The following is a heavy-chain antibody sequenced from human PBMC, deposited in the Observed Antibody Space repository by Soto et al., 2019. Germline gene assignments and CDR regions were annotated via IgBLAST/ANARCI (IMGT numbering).Heavy chain of an antibody. CDR3: ATSYGCRYLTFDY. D-gene: IGHD3-16*02. CDR1: GDTFNFYS. V-gene: IGHV1-69*04. J-gene: IGHJ4*02. CDR2: VNPIVSMS. Sequence: QVQLVQSGAEVKRPGSSVKVSCKASGDTFNFYSINWVRQAPGLGLGWMGRVNPIVSMSNYAQRFQGRVPMNTNKYTSTGHMELSGMRLNVTIIHYCATSYGCRYLTFDYWGQGALVTVSS.